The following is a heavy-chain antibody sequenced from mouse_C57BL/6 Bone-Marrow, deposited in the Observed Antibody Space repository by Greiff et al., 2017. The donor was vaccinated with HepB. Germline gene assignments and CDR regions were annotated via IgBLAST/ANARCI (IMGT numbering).Heavy chain of an antibody. CDR2: IDPSDSET. CDR3: ARRGAITTVVATNYYAMDY. J-gene: IGHJ4*01. V-gene: IGHV1-52*01. Sequence: QVQLQQPGAELVRPGSSVKLSCKASGYTFTSYWMHWVKQSPIQGLEWIGNIDPSDSETHYNQKFKDKATLTVDKSSSTAYMQLSSLTSEDSAVYYCARRGAITTVVATNYYAMDYWGQGTSVTVSS. D-gene: IGHD1-1*01. CDR1: GYTFTSYW.